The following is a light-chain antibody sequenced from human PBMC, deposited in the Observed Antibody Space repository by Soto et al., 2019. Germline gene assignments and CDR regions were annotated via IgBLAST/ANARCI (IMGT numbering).Light chain of an antibody. Sequence: QSVLTQSPSASATPGQRVTISCSGSGSNIGTYAVNWYQQLPGTAPTLLIFRNHQRPSGVPDRFSGSKSGTSASLVISGPQSEDEADYYCAAWDDSLRAVVFGGGTKLTVL. CDR2: RNH. CDR1: GSNIGTYA. J-gene: IGLJ2*01. V-gene: IGLV1-44*01. CDR3: AAWDDSLRAVV.